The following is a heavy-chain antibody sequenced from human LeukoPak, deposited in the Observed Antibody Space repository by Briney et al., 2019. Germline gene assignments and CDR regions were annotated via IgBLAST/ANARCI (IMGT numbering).Heavy chain of an antibody. J-gene: IGHJ4*02. V-gene: IGHV3-23*01. CDR1: GFTFSSYA. D-gene: IGHD5-18*01. Sequence: GGSLRLSCAASGFTFSSYAMSWVRQAPGKGLEWVSAISGSGGSTYYADSVKGWFTISRDNSKNTLYLQMNSLRAEDTAVYYCAKLSLNWMVTPRGCYFDYWGQGTLVTVSS. CDR2: ISGSGGST. CDR3: AKLSLNWMVTPRGCYFDY.